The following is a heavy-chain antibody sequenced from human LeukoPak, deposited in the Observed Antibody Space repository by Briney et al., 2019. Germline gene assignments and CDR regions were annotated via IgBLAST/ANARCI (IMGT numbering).Heavy chain of an antibody. CDR2: IKQDGSVK. CDR1: GFIFGNYW. J-gene: IGHJ4*02. D-gene: IGHD3-3*02. V-gene: IGHV3-7*01. Sequence: GGSLRLSCDASGFIFGNYWMSWVRQAPGKGLEWVANIKQDGSVKNYVDSMEGRFIISRDNAKNLLYLQMNSLGAEDTAVYYCVRTSRSISSDYWGQGTQVTVSS. CDR3: VRTSRSISSDY.